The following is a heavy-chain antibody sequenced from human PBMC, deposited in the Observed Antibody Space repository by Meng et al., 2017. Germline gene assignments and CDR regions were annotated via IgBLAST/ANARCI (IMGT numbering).Heavy chain of an antibody. V-gene: IGHV6-1*01. CDR3: ARGSYSFDS. CDR1: GDSVSSNSSA. D-gene: IGHD1-26*01. J-gene: IGHJ4*02. CDR2: AYYRSKWYH. Sequence: QIQLQQSGPGLVKPSQTLSLICVISGDSVSSNSSAWNWIRQSPSRGLEWLGRAYYRSKWYHDYAESVKSRISIDPDTSKNQFPLQLRSVTPEDSAVYYCARGSYSFDSWGQRTLVTVSS.